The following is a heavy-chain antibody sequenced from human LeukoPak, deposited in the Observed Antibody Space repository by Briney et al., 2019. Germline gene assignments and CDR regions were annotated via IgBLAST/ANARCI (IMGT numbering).Heavy chain of an antibody. CDR3: ASSGVVSTNYYVMDV. D-gene: IGHD3-3*01. Sequence: SVKVSCKASGGIFSSYAISWVRQAPGQGLEWMGGIIPIFGTTNYAQKFQGRVTITADESTSTVYMELSSLRSEDTATYYRASSGVVSTNYYVMDVWGQGTTVTVSS. J-gene: IGHJ6*02. V-gene: IGHV1-69*13. CDR2: IIPIFGTT. CDR1: GGIFSSYA.